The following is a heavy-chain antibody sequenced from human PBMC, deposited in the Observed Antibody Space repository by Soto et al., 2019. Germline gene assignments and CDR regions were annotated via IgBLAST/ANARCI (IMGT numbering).Heavy chain of an antibody. CDR1: GYTFTSYA. Sequence: ASVKVSCKASGYTFTSYAMHWVRQAPGQRLEWMGWINAGNGNTKYSQKFQGRVTITRDTSASTAYMELSSLRSEDTAVYYCARGDIVPMVFDPWGQGTLVTVSS. D-gene: IGHD2-8*01. CDR2: INAGNGNT. CDR3: ARGDIVPMVFDP. J-gene: IGHJ5*02. V-gene: IGHV1-3*01.